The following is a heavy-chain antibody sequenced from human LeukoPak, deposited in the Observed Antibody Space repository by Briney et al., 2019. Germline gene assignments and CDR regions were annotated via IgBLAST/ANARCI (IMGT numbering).Heavy chain of an antibody. D-gene: IGHD3-9*01. CDR3: ERGSKLRYFDWLLN. J-gene: IGHJ4*02. Sequence: ASVKVSCKASGYTFTSYDINWVRQATGQGLEWMGWMNPNSGNTGYAQKFQGRVTMTRNTSISTAYMELSSLRSEDTAVYYCERGSKLRYFDWLLNWGQGTLVTVSS. V-gene: IGHV1-8*01. CDR2: MNPNSGNT. CDR1: GYTFTSYD.